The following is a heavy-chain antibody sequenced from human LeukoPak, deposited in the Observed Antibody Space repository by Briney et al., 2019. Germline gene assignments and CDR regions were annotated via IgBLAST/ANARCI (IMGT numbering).Heavy chain of an antibody. J-gene: IGHJ3*02. Sequence: GGSLRLSCSASGFIFSSYAIHWVRQAPGKGLEYVSAISSNGGSTYYADSVKGRFTISRDNSKNTLYLQMSSLRAEDTAVYYCVRRDIADRPSKGPFDIWGQGTMVTVSS. CDR3: VRRDIADRPSKGPFDI. CDR2: ISSNGGST. D-gene: IGHD6-6*01. CDR1: GFIFSSYA. V-gene: IGHV3-64*03.